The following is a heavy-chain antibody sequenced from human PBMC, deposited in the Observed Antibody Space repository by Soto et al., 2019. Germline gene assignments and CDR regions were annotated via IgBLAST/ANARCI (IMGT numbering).Heavy chain of an antibody. V-gene: IGHV1-18*01. CDR1: GYTFTDYG. CDR2: ISAYNGNT. CDR3: ARGGSGTVMIGCDY. D-gene: IGHD1-1*01. Sequence: QVHLVQSGADVKKPGASVKVSCKASGYTFTDYGISWVRQAPGQGLEWMGWISAYNGNTNYAQKLHGRVTMTTDTSTRTAYMELRSLRSDDTAVYYCARGGSGTVMIGCDYWGQGTLVTVSS. J-gene: IGHJ4*02.